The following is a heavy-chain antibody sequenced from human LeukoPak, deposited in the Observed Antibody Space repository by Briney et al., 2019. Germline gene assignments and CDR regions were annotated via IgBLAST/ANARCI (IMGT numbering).Heavy chain of an antibody. Sequence: GGSLRLSCAASGFTVSSNYMSWFRQAPGKGLEWVSVIYSGGSTYYADSVKGRFTISRDNSKNTLYLQMNSLRAEDTAVYYCARVVSMVRGVIITSNWFDPWGQGTLVTVSS. V-gene: IGHV3-66*01. J-gene: IGHJ5*02. D-gene: IGHD3-10*01. CDR2: IYSGGST. CDR3: ARVVSMVRGVIITSNWFDP. CDR1: GFTVSSNY.